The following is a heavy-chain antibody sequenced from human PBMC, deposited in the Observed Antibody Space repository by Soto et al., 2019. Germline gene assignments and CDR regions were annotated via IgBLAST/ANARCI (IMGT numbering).Heavy chain of an antibody. Sequence: GGSLRLSCAASGLTFSSYAMSWVRQAPGKGLEWVSAISGSGGSTYYADSAKGRFTISRDNSKNTLYPQMNSPRAEDTAVYYCAKPAGPHGYCSSTSCYTNWFDPWGQGTLVTVSS. D-gene: IGHD2-2*03. CDR1: GLTFSSYA. CDR2: ISGSGGST. J-gene: IGHJ5*02. V-gene: IGHV3-23*01. CDR3: AKPAGPHGYCSSTSCYTNWFDP.